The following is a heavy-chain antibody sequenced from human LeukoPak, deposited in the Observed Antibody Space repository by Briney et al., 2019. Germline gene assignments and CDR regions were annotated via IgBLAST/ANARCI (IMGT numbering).Heavy chain of an antibody. Sequence: PGGSLRLSCAASGFTFSGYWMSWVRQAPGKGLEWVAKIKQDGSQKTYVDSVKGRFGISRDNAKNSLFPQMNNLRAEDTAIYYCAKYDSGYSLDYWGQGTLVIVSS. CDR3: AKYDSGYSLDY. D-gene: IGHD2/OR15-2a*01. CDR2: IKQDGSQK. J-gene: IGHJ4*02. CDR1: GFTFSGYW. V-gene: IGHV3-7*03.